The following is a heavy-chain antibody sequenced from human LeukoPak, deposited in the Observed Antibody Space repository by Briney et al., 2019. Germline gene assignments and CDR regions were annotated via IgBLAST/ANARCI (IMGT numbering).Heavy chain of an antibody. CDR3: ASDTVTLSGRSNCFDP. CDR2: IWYDGSNR. D-gene: IGHD4-17*01. CDR1: GFTFSSYG. J-gene: IGHJ5*02. Sequence: GGPLRLSCAASGFTFSSYGMHWVRQAPGKGLEWVAVIWYDGSNRFHADSVKGRFTISRDNSKNTLHLQMNSLRAEDTAVYYCASDTVTLSGRSNCFDPWGQGTLVTVSS. V-gene: IGHV3-33*01.